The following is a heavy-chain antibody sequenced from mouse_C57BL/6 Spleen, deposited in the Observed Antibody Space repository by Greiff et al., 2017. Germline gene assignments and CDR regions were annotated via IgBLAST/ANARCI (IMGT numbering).Heavy chain of an antibody. CDR2: ISDGGRYP. J-gene: IGHJ2*01. V-gene: IGHV5-4*01. CDR1: GFTFSSYA. D-gene: IGHD1-1*01. Sequence: EVKLMESGGGLVKPGGSLKLSCAASGFTFSSYALSWVRQTPEKRLEWVATISDGGRYPYSPDNVKGRFTISRDNAKNNLYLQMSHLKSEDTAMYYCARDNYNGTDFDYWGQGTTLTVSS. CDR3: ARDNYNGTDFDY.